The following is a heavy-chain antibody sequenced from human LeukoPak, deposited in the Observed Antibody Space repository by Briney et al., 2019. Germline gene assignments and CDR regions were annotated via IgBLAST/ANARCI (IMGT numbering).Heavy chain of an antibody. CDR2: INPNNGGT. CDR1: GYTFTGYY. Sequence: ASVKVSCKASGYTFTGYYMHWVRQAPGQGLECMGWINPNNGGTNYAQKFQGRVTMTRDTSISTAYMELSRLRSDDTAVYYCARVAEYYDILTGYYGFDYWGQGTLVTVSS. D-gene: IGHD3-9*01. J-gene: IGHJ4*02. CDR3: ARVAEYYDILTGYYGFDY. V-gene: IGHV1-2*02.